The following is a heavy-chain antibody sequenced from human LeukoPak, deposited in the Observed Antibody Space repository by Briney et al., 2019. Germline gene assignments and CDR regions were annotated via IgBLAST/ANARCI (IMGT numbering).Heavy chain of an antibody. CDR2: INPGDSDT. CDR1: GYSFSNYW. CDR3: ARQTGDKGIDY. D-gene: IGHD7-27*01. V-gene: IGHV5-51*01. Sequence: GESLKISCKGSGYSFSNYWIGWARQMPGKGLEWMGIINPGDSDTGYSPSFQGQVTISADKSINTAYLQWSSLRASDTAIYYCARQTGDKGIDYWGQGTLVTVSS. J-gene: IGHJ4*02.